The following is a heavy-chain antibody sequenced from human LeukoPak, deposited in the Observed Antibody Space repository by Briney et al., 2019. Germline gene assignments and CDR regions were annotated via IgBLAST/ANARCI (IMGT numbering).Heavy chain of an antibody. Sequence: PSETLSLTCTVSDGSINGYYWSWIRQPPGKELDWIGYMYSGGTTKYSPSLKSRVTISEDTSTNQFSLKLTSVTAADTAVYYCARHSAHSSTNDAFDIWGQGTMVTVSS. CDR1: DGSINGYY. J-gene: IGHJ3*02. D-gene: IGHD6-13*01. V-gene: IGHV4-59*01. CDR2: MYSGGTT. CDR3: ARHSAHSSTNDAFDI.